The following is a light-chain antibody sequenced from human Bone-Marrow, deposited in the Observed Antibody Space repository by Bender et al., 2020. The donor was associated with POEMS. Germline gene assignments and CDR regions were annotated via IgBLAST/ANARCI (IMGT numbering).Light chain of an antibody. CDR2: EDN. V-gene: IGLV6-57*04. Sequence: NFMLTQPQSVSESPGWTVTISCTRSSGTIASNYVQWYQQRPGSAPTTVIYEDNQRPTGVPDRFSGSKSGNTASLTVSGLQAEDEADYYCTSYGGSINNFVVFGGGTKLTVL. CDR3: TSYGGSINNFVV. J-gene: IGLJ2*01. CDR1: SGTIASNY.